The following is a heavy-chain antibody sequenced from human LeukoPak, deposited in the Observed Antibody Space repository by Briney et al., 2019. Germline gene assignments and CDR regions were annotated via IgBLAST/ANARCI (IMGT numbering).Heavy chain of an antibody. CDR3: ASRVEFYYDSSGYYYFDY. D-gene: IGHD3-22*01. J-gene: IGHJ4*02. CDR1: GGSISDENYY. Sequence: SETLSLTCKVSGGSISDENYYWTWVRQHPVKGLEWIGYIYYTGNTYYNPSLKSRVTISMDTSKNQFSLKLTSMTAADTAVYYCASRVEFYYDSSGYYYFDYWGQGTLVTVSS. V-gene: IGHV4-31*03. CDR2: IYYTGNT.